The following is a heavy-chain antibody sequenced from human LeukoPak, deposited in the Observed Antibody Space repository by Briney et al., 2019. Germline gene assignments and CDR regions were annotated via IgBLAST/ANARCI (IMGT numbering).Heavy chain of an antibody. D-gene: IGHD2-15*01. CDR2: INPNSGGT. V-gene: IGHV1-2*02. CDR1: GYTFTGYY. Sequence: ASVKVSCKASGYTFTGYYMHWVRQAPGQGLEWMGWINPNSGGTNYAQKFQGRVTVTRDTSISTAYMELSRLRSDDTAVYYCARDADGVVVAATNNWFDPWGQGTLVTVSS. J-gene: IGHJ5*02. CDR3: ARDADGVVVAATNNWFDP.